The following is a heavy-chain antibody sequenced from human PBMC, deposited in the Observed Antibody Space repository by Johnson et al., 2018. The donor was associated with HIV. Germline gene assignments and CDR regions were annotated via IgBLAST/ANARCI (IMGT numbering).Heavy chain of an antibody. CDR3: AKASSNSNVDAFDI. V-gene: IGHV3-38-3*01. D-gene: IGHD6-13*01. CDR2: ISGGST. J-gene: IGHJ3*02. CDR1: GFTVSSNE. Sequence: VQLVESRGVLVQPGGSLRLSCAASGFTVSSNEMSWVRQAPGKGLEWVSSISGGSTYYADSVKGRFTIPRDNSKKTLYLQMNSLRAEDTAGYYCAKASSNSNVDAFDIWGQGTMVTVSS.